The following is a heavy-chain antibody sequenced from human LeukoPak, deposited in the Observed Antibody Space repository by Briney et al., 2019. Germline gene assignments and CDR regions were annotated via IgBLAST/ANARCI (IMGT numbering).Heavy chain of an antibody. J-gene: IGHJ4*02. CDR2: MNPKSGGT. CDR3: ARDLFDNAMTTHLFDY. D-gene: IGHD1-14*01. CDR1: GYIFSDHY. V-gene: IGHV1-2*02. Sequence: GTSVKVSCKASGYIFSDHYMHWVRQAPGQGLEWMGWMNPKSGGTDYAQKFQGRVIMTRDTSMRTAYMELSSLRSDDTAVYYCARDLFDNAMTTHLFDYWGQGSLVTVSS.